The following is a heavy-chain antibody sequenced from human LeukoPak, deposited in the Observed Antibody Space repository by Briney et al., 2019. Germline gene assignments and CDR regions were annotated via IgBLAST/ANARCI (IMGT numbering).Heavy chain of an antibody. CDR1: GFSVSSYG. Sequence: GGSLRLSCAASGFSVSSYGMHWVRQAPGKGLEWVAVMWYDGDNQYYTDSVKGRFTISRDDSANTVSLQMDSLGAEDTGIYYCARDHEGALATCSFEYWGQGIRVTVSS. D-gene: IGHD1-26*01. J-gene: IGHJ4*02. CDR2: MWYDGDNQ. V-gene: IGHV3-33*01. CDR3: ARDHEGALATCSFEY.